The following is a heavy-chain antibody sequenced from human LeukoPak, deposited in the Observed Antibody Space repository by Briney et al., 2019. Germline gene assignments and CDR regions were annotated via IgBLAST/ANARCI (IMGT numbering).Heavy chain of an antibody. CDR1: GFTFSSYA. V-gene: IGHV4-39*01. CDR2: IYYSGST. D-gene: IGHD3-3*01. CDR3: ARHSVFGVVIIPYYFDY. Sequence: GSLRLSCAASGFTFSSYAMSWVRQPPGKGLEWIGSIYYSGSTYYNPSLKSRVTISVDTSKNQFSLKLSSVTAADTAVYYCARHSVFGVVIIPYYFDYWGQGTLVTVSS. J-gene: IGHJ4*02.